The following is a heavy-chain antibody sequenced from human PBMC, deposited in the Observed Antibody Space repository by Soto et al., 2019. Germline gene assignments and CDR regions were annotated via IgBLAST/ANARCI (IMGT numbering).Heavy chain of an antibody. CDR1: GFSFSSFA. J-gene: IGHJ6*04. CDR3: AKGVELDV. V-gene: IGHV3-23*01. Sequence: EVLLLESGGGLVQPGGSLRLSCEASGFSFSSFAMNWVRQAPGKGLEWVSAIGDSGASTYYADSVKAGFTISRDNSSNSVYLQMNSLSAEFTVVYYCAKGVELDVWGNGTTVTVSS. D-gene: IGHD1-26*01. CDR2: IGDSGAST.